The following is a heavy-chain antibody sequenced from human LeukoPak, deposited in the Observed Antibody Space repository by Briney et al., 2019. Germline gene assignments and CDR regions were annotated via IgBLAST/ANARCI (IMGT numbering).Heavy chain of an antibody. CDR2: IIPIFGTA. J-gene: IGHJ6*03. Sequence: SVEVSCKASGGTFSSYAISWVRQAPGQGLEWMGGIIPIFGTANYAQKFQGRVTITADESTSTAYMELSSLRSEDTAVYYCASGIVVVPAARSYYYYYMDVWGKGTTVTVSS. CDR3: ASGIVVVPAARSYYYYYMDV. D-gene: IGHD2-2*01. CDR1: GGTFSSYA. V-gene: IGHV1-69*13.